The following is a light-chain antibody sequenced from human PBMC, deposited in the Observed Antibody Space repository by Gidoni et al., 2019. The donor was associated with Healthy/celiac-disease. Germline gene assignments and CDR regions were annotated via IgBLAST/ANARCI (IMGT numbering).Light chain of an antibody. V-gene: IGKV1-6*01. CDR3: LQDYKYPLT. CDR1: QVIRND. Sequence: AIQFPQSPSSLSASVGDRFTITCRASQVIRNDLGWYQQKPGKAPKLLLYAASSLQSWVPSRFSGSGCGTDFTLTISRLQPEDFATYYCLQDYKYPLTFGGGTKVEIK. J-gene: IGKJ4*01. CDR2: AAS.